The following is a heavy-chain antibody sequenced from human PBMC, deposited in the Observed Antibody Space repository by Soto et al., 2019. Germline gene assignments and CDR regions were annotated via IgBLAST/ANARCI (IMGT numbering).Heavy chain of an antibody. J-gene: IGHJ6*03. CDR3: ARGERELGYCSGGSCYLGDYYYYYMDV. V-gene: IGHV4-59*01. CDR1: GGSISSYY. CDR2: IYYSGST. Sequence: SETLSLTCTVSGGSISSYYWSWIRQPPGKGLEWIGYIYYSGSTNYNPSLKSRVTISVDTSKNQFSLKLGSVTAADTAVYYCARGERELGYCSGGSCYLGDYYYYYMDVWGKGTTVTVSS. D-gene: IGHD2-15*01.